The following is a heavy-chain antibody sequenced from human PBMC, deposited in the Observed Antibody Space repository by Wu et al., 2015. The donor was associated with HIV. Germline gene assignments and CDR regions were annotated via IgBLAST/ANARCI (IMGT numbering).Heavy chain of an antibody. V-gene: IGHV1-69*04. Sequence: QVQLVQSGAEMKKPGSSVKVACKASGGTFKSFAISWVRQAPGQGLEWMGRIVPILGITNYAQIFQGRFTMTADRFTNTAYMELSSLRSDDTAVYYCARDYCSGGFCHYFFDSWGQGTLVTVSS. D-gene: IGHD2-15*01. CDR3: ARDYCSGGFCHYFFDS. CDR2: IVPILGIT. CDR1: GGTFKSFA. J-gene: IGHJ4*02.